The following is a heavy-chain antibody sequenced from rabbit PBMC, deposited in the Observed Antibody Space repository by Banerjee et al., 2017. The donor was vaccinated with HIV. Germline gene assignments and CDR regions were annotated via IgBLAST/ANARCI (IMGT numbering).Heavy chain of an antibody. CDR3: ARDAADSTAYTL. D-gene: IGHD7-1*01. J-gene: IGHJ6*01. Sequence: QEQREESGGGLVKPEGSLTLTCKASGFDLSSYYYMCWVRQAPGKGLEWIACIYTGSSGSTYYAGWAKGRFTISKTSSTVDLKMTSLTAADTATYFCARDAADSTAYTLWGPGTLVTVS. CDR2: IYTGSSGST. CDR1: GFDLSSYYY. V-gene: IGHV1S45*01.